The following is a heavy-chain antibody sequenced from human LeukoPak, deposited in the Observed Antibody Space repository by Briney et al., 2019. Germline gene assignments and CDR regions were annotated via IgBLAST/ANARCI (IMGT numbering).Heavy chain of an antibody. D-gene: IGHD6-13*01. CDR1: GDSINSGYY. V-gene: IGHV4-38-2*02. CDR2: MSHSGST. Sequence: SETLSLTCTVSGDSINSGYYGGWIRQPPGKGLEWIGSMSHSGSTYYNPSLKSRVTISVDTSKNQFSLKLSSVTAADTAVYYCARERGVSSSWYTVDYWGQGTLVTVSS. J-gene: IGHJ4*02. CDR3: ARERGVSSSWYTVDY.